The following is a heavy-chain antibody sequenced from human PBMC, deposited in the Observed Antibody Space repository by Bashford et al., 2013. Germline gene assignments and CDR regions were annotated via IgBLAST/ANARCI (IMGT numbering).Heavy chain of an antibody. V-gene: IGHV3-23*01. D-gene: IGHD2-21*01. Sequence: VRQAPGKGLEWVSSISGSGESTYHLDSVRGRFTISRDTSKNALYLQMNSLRVEDTAVYYCAKVSGAYCSGDCYPIDYWGQGTLVTVSS. CDR2: ISGSGEST. CDR3: AKVSGAYCSGDCYPIDY. J-gene: IGHJ4*02.